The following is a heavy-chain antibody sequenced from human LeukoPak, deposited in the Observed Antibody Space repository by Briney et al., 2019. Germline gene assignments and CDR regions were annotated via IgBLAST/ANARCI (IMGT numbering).Heavy chain of an antibody. J-gene: IGHJ4*02. V-gene: IGHV4-39*07. CDR1: GGSISSYY. CDR3: ASSPQMATTPDY. D-gene: IGHD5-24*01. CDR2: IYYSGST. Sequence: PSETLSLTCTVSGGSISSYYWSWIRQPPGKGLEWIGSIYYSGSTYYNPSLKSRVTISVDTSKNQFSLKLSSVTAADTAVYYCASSPQMATTPDYWGQGTLVTVSS.